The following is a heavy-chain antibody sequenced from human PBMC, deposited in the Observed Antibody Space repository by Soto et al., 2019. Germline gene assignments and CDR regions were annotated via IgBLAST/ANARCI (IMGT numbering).Heavy chain of an antibody. J-gene: IGHJ6*02. CDR2: IIPIFGTS. Sequence: QVHLVQSGAEVKKPGSSVKVSCTASGGTFSDSAISWLRQAPGQGLEWMGGIIPIFGTSNYAQKFQGRVTITADESTNTAYMEMSSLRSDDTAVYYCARERGSGSYSRVGYYYYGVDVWGQGTTVTVSS. CDR3: ARERGSGSYSRVGYYYYGVDV. D-gene: IGHD3-10*01. V-gene: IGHV1-69*01. CDR1: GGTFSDSA.